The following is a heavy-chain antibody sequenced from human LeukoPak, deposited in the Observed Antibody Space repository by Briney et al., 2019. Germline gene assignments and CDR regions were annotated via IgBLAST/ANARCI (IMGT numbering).Heavy chain of an antibody. Sequence: GRSLRLSCAASGFTFSSYAMRWVRQAPGKGLEWVAVISYDGSNKYYADSVKGRFTISRDNSKNTLYLQMNSLRAEDTAVYYCARNTRQQLAIDYWGQGTLVTVSS. J-gene: IGHJ4*02. CDR3: ARNTRQQLAIDY. D-gene: IGHD6-13*01. V-gene: IGHV3-30*04. CDR1: GFTFSSYA. CDR2: ISYDGSNK.